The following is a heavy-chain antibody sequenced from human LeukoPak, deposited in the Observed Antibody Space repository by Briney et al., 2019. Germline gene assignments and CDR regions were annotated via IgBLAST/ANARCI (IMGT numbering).Heavy chain of an antibody. J-gene: IGHJ4*02. CDR3: ARVPRGYAYYFDY. CDR1: GFSFSSHA. CDR2: ISGSGGYT. V-gene: IGHV3-23*01. Sequence: GGSLILSCAASGFSFSSHAMTWVRQAPGRGLEWVSTISGSGGYTYYADSVKGRFTISRDNSENTVFLQMNSLRDEDTAVYYCARVPRGYAYYFDYWGQGTLVTVSS. D-gene: IGHD5-18*01.